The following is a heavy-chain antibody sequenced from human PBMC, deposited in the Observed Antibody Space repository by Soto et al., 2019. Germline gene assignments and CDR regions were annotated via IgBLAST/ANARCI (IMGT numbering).Heavy chain of an antibody. CDR3: ARGPRLSFPGYSSSWYLRAPTDY. V-gene: IGHV3-21*01. CDR1: GFTFSSYS. J-gene: IGHJ4*02. CDR2: ISSSSSCI. Sequence: PGGSLRLSCAASGFTFSSYSMNWVRQAPGKGLEWVSSISSSSSCIYYADSVKGRFTISRDNAKNSLYLQMNSLRAEDTAVYYCARGPRLSFPGYSSSWYLRAPTDYWGQGTLVTVSS. D-gene: IGHD6-13*01.